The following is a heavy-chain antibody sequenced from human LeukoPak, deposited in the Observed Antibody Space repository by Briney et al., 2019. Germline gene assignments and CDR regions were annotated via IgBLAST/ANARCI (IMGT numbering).Heavy chain of an antibody. CDR2: IYSGGSR. Sequence: GGSLRLSCAASGFTVSSNYMSWVRQAPGKGLEWVSVIYSGGSRYYADSVKGRFSLSRDNSRNALYLQMNSLGADDTAVYYCARSAPLGTHQYYFDYWGQGTLVTVSS. CDR1: GFTVSSNY. J-gene: IGHJ4*02. CDR3: ARSAPLGTHQYYFDY. V-gene: IGHV3-53*01. D-gene: IGHD3-16*01.